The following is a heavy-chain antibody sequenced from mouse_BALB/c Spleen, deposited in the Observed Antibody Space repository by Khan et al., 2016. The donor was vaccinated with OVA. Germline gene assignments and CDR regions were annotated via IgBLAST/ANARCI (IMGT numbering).Heavy chain of an antibody. Sequence: EVELVESGGDLVKPGGSLKLSCAASGFTFSSYSMSWVRQTPDKRLEWVASISSGGDYTYYPASVKGRFTISRDTAKNTLYLQMSDLTSEDTAMYYCADHLAGSLAYWGQGTLVTVSA. J-gene: IGHJ3*01. CDR1: GFTFSSYS. V-gene: IGHV5-6*01. CDR2: ISSGGDYT. CDR3: ADHLAGSLAY. D-gene: IGHD1-1*01.